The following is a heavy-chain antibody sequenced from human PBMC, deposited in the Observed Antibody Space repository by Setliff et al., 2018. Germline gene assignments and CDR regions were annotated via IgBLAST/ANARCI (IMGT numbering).Heavy chain of an antibody. Sequence: SETLSLTCAVSGVSISTATYYWSWIRQHPGKGLEWIGYISYSGNAYYNPSLKSRVTISVDTSKNQFSLKVNSVTAADTAVYFCARVLVLGYNWFDPWGQGTLVTVSS. J-gene: IGHJ5*02. D-gene: IGHD3-10*01. CDR3: ARVLVLGYNWFDP. CDR2: ISYSGNA. CDR1: GVSISTATYY. V-gene: IGHV4-31*11.